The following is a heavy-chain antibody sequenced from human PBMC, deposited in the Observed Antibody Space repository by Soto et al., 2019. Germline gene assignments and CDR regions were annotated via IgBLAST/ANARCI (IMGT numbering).Heavy chain of an antibody. CDR3: AGSYRDGGDCWPLDY. D-gene: IGHD2-21*02. Sequence: EVHLVESGGDLVQPGGSLRLSCAASGFTVSSKYMTWVRQAPGKGLEWVSITYGGGTTYYEDSVKGRFTVSRDTSKNTLYLQMNSLRAEDTALYYCAGSYRDGGDCWPLDYWGQGTLVIVSS. J-gene: IGHJ4*02. V-gene: IGHV3-66*01. CDR2: TYGGGTT. CDR1: GFTVSSKY.